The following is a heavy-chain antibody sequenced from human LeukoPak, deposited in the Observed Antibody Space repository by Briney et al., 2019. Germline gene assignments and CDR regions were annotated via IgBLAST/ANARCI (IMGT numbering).Heavy chain of an antibody. V-gene: IGHV3-23*01. J-gene: IGHJ4*02. CDR3: AKGADYGSVFDY. D-gene: IGHD3-10*01. Sequence: AGGSLRLSCAASGFTFRSYAMSWVRQAPGKGLEWVSAISGSGGSTYYADSVKGRFTISRDNSKNTLYLQMNSLRAEDTAVYYCAKGADYGSVFDYWGQGTLVTVSS. CDR1: GFTFRSYA. CDR2: ISGSGGST.